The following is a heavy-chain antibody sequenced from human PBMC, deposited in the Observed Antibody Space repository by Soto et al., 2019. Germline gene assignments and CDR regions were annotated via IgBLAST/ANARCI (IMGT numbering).Heavy chain of an antibody. D-gene: IGHD3-16*01. CDR3: ARTMLIRYFEN. CDR2: IDQGGLET. Sequence: EVQLVQSGGGLVQPGGSLRLSCEASGFTFSHYWMSWVRQAPGKGLEWVAFIDQGGLETHYADSVKGRLTLSRDNAKNTVLLEMRSLRAEDTAMYYCARTMLIRYFENWGQATPVTVSS. CDR1: GFTFSHYW. J-gene: IGHJ4*02. V-gene: IGHV3-7*03.